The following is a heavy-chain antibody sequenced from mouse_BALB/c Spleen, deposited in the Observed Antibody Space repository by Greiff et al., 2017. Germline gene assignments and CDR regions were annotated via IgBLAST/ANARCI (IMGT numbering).Heavy chain of an antibody. Sequence: EVKLVESGGGLVQPGGSRKLSCAASGFTFSSFGMHWVRQAPEKGLEWVAYISSGSSTLYYADTVKGRFTISRDNPKNTLFLQMTSLRSEDTAMYYCARPYGKKAYAMDYWGQGTSVTVSS. V-gene: IGHV5-17*02. CDR2: ISSGSSTL. D-gene: IGHD2-10*02. J-gene: IGHJ4*01. CDR1: GFTFSSFG. CDR3: ARPYGKKAYAMDY.